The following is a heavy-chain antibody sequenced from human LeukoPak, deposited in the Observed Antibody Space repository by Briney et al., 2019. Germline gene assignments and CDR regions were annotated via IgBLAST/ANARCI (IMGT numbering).Heavy chain of an antibody. V-gene: IGHV4-59*01. D-gene: IGHD4-17*01. CDR2: ICYSGST. J-gene: IGHJ4*02. CDR1: GGSISTYR. CDR3: ARGPTVTTDY. Sequence: SETLSLTCTVSGGSISTYRWDWFRQPPGKGLEWIGHICYSGSTNYNPSLKSRVTISVDTSKNQFSLKLSSVTAADTAVYYCARGPTVTTDYWGQGTLVTVSS.